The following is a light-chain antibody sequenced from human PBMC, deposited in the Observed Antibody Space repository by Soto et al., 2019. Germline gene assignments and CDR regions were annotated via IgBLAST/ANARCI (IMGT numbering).Light chain of an antibody. CDR3: TSYTTSSTYV. V-gene: IGLV2-14*01. CDR2: EVT. J-gene: IGLJ1*01. CDR1: GSDVGFYDY. Sequence: QSVLTQPASVSGSLGQSITISCTGTGSDVGFYDYVSWYQQHPGKAPKLMIYEVTNRPSGVSNRFSGSKSGNTASLTISGLQAEDEADYYCTSYTTSSTYVFGSGTKLTVL.